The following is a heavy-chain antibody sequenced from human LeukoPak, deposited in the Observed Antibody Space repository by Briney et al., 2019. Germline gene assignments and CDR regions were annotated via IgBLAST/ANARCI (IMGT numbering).Heavy chain of an antibody. J-gene: IGHJ4*02. CDR1: GFTFSSYA. CDR3: AKDGGSGYYYFDY. D-gene: IGHD3-22*01. V-gene: IGHV3-23*01. CDR2: ISGSGGST. Sequence: GGSLRLSCAASGFTFSSYAMSWVRQAPGKGLEWVSAISGSGGSTYYADSVKGRFTISRDNSKNTLYLQMNSLRAKDTAVYYCAKDGGSGYYYFDYWGQGTLVTVSS.